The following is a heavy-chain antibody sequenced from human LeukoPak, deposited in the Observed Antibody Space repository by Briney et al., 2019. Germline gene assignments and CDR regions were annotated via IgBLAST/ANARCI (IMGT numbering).Heavy chain of an antibody. CDR2: ISSSGSTIYYV. V-gene: IGHV3-11*04. CDR1: GFTFSDYY. D-gene: IGHD3-22*01. J-gene: IGHJ4*02. CDR3: ARERGDSSGSHFDY. Sequence: GGSLRLSCAASGFTFSDYYMSWIRQAPGKGLEWVSYISSSGSTIYYVYYADSVKGRFTISRDNAKNSLYLQMNSLRAEDTTVYCCARERGDSSGSHFDYWGQGTLVTVSS.